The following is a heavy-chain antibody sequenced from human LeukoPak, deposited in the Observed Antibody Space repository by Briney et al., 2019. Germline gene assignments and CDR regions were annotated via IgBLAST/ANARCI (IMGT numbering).Heavy chain of an antibody. CDR1: GYSFTSYW. CDR3: ARQGGGYSGYGQIYYYYYGMDV. D-gene: IGHD5-12*01. Sequence: GESLQISCKGSGYSFTSYWIGWVRHMPGKGLEWMGTIYPGDSDTRYSPSFQGQVTISGDKSISTAYRQWSSLKASDTAMYYCARQGGGYSGYGQIYYYYYGMDVWGQGTTVTVSS. V-gene: IGHV5-51*01. CDR2: IYPGDSDT. J-gene: IGHJ6*02.